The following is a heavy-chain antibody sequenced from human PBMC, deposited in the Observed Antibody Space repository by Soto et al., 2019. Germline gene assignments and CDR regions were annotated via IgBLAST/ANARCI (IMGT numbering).Heavy chain of an antibody. V-gene: IGHV4-39*07. CDR3: ARVPLKWSDADWYCDL. Sequence: SETLSLTCTVSGGSISSSSYYWGWIRQPPGKGLEWIGSIYYSGNTYYNPSLKSRVTISVDTSKSQFSLKLNSVTAADTAVYYCARVPLKWSDADWYCDLWGRGTLVTVSS. D-gene: IGHD1-26*01. CDR1: GGSISSSSYY. J-gene: IGHJ2*01. CDR2: IYYSGNT.